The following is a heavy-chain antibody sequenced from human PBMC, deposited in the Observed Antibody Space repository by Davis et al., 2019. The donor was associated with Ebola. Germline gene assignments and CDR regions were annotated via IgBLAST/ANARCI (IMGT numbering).Heavy chain of an antibody. CDR1: GFTFSSYW. CDR3: ARESYYGMDV. J-gene: IGHJ6*02. V-gene: IGHV3-74*01. Sequence: GESLKISCAASGFTFSSYWMHWVRQAPGKGLVWVSRINSDGSSTSYADSVKGRFTISGDNAKNTLYLQMNSLRAEDTAVYYCARESYYGMDVWGQGTTVTVSS. CDR2: INSDGSST.